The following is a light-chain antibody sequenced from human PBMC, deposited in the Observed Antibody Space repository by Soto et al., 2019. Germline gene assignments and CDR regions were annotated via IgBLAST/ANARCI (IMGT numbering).Light chain of an antibody. CDR2: NVS. CDR1: SSDVGGYNS. V-gene: IGLV2-14*01. Sequence: QSVLTQPASVSGSPGQSITISCTGTSSDVGGYNSVSWYQQHPGKAPKLMIYNVSNRPSGVSNRFSGSKSGNTASLTISGLQAEDEADYYSSSYSSSSTYVFGTGSMVTVL. CDR3: SSYSSSSTYV. J-gene: IGLJ1*01.